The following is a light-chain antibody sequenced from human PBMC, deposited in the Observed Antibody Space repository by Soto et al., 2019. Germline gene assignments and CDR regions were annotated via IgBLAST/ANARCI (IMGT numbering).Light chain of an antibody. CDR1: RSNIGAGYD. CDR2: GNS. V-gene: IGLV1-40*01. J-gene: IGLJ2*01. CDR3: QSYYSSLSGHVV. Sequence: QSVLTQPPSVSGAPGQRVTISCTGSRSNIGAGYDVHWYQQLPGTAPKLLIYGNSNRPSGVPDRFSGSKSGTSASLAITGLQAADEADYYCQSYYSSLSGHVVFGGGTKLTVL.